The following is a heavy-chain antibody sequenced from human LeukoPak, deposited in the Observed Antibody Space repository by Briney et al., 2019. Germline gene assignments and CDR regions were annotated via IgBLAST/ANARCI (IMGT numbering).Heavy chain of an antibody. V-gene: IGHV3-33*08. CDR1: GFTFSSYA. CDR3: ARDQNEGYGDYFYYFDY. D-gene: IGHD4-17*01. Sequence: GGSLRLSCAASGFTFSSYAMHWVRQAPGKGLEWVAVIWYDGSNKYYVDSVKGRFTISGDNSKNTLYLQMNSLRAEDTAVYYCARDQNEGYGDYFYYFDYWGQGTLVTVSS. CDR2: IWYDGSNK. J-gene: IGHJ4*02.